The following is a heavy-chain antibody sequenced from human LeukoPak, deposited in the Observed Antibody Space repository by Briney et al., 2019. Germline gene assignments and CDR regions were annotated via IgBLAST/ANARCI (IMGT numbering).Heavy chain of an antibody. D-gene: IGHD5-24*01. CDR3: AHRAEMAPGGRNYYFDY. V-gene: IGHV2-5*02. CDR2: IYWDDDK. Sequence: SGPTLVQPTPTLTLTCTFSGFSLSTSGVGVGWIRQPPVKALEWLALIYWDDDKRYSPSLKSRLTITKDTSKNQVVLTMTNMDPVDTATYYCAHRAEMAPGGRNYYFDYWGQGTLVTVSS. CDR1: GFSLSTSGVG. J-gene: IGHJ4*02.